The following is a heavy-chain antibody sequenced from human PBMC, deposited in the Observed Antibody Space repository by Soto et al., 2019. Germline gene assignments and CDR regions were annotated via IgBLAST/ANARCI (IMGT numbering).Heavy chain of an antibody. CDR1: GFTFSSYA. CDR3: AKNDAMRHCSSTSCYNLLYYYYYMDV. CDR2: ISGSGGST. V-gene: IGHV3-23*01. J-gene: IGHJ6*03. Sequence: GGSLRLSCAASGFTFSSYAMSWVRQAPGKGLEWVSAISGSGGSTYYADSVKGRFTISRDNSKNTLYLQMNSLRAEDTDVYYCAKNDAMRHCSSTSCYNLLYYYYYMDVWGKGTTVTVSS. D-gene: IGHD2-2*02.